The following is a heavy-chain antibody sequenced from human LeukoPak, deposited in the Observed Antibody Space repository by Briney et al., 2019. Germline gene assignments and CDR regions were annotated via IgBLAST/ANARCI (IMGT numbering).Heavy chain of an antibody. CDR3: ARHGDCSSTSCYEFFRLDYFDY. D-gene: IGHD2-2*01. J-gene: IGHJ4*02. Sequence: PSETLSLTCTVSGGSISSGSYYWSWIRQPAGKGLEWIGRIYTSGSTNYNPSLKSRVTISVDTSKNQFSLKLSSVTAADTAVYYCARHGDCSSTSCYEFFRLDYFDYWGQGTLVTVSS. CDR1: GGSISSGSYY. CDR2: IYTSGST. V-gene: IGHV4-61*02.